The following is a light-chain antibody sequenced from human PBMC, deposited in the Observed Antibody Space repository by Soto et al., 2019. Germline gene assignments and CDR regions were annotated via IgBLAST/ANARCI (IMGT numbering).Light chain of an antibody. Sequence: QSALTQPASVSGSPGQSITLSCTGTSSDVGGYNYVSWYQLHPGKAPKLIIYEVNNRPLGLSNRFSGSKSGNTASLTISGLQADDEGDYYCSSYTSDTSPYVFGTGTKLTVL. CDR3: SSYTSDTSPYV. CDR1: SSDVGGYNY. CDR2: EVN. J-gene: IGLJ1*01. V-gene: IGLV2-14*01.